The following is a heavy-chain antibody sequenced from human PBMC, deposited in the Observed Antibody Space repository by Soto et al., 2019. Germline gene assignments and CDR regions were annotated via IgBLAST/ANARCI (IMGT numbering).Heavy chain of an antibody. CDR1: GGSISSGDYY. D-gene: IGHD3-10*01. CDR3: ARLGSWFGELGYYFDY. J-gene: IGHJ4*02. Sequence: PSETLSLTCTVSGGSISSGDYYWSWIRQPPGKGLEWIGYIYYSGSTYYNPSLKSRVTISVDTSKNQFSLKLSSVTAADTAVYYCARLGSWFGELGYYFDYWGQGTLVTSPQ. CDR2: IYYSGST. V-gene: IGHV4-30-4*01.